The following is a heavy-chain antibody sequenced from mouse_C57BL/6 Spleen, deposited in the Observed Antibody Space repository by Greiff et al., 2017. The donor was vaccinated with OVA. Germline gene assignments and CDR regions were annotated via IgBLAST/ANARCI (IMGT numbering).Heavy chain of an antibody. CDR3: ARSPTGGFAY. CDR1: GYTFTSYW. D-gene: IGHD1-1*01. J-gene: IGHJ3*01. Sequence: QVQLQQPGAELVKPGASVKLSCKASGYTFTSYWMQWVKQRPGQGLEWIGEIDPSDSYTNYNQKFKGKATLTVDTSSSTAYMQLSSLTSEDSAVYYCARSPTGGFAYWGQGTLVTVSA. V-gene: IGHV1-50*01. CDR2: IDPSDSYT.